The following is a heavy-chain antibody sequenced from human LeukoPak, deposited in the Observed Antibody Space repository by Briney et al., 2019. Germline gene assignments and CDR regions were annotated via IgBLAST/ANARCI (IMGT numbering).Heavy chain of an antibody. CDR1: GFTFSSYA. V-gene: IGHV3-30*01. CDR2: ISYDGSNK. J-gene: IGHJ4*02. CDR3: AREGDYYDSSGYYETLDY. Sequence: GGSLRLSCAASGFTFSSYAMHWVRQAPGKVLEWVAVISYDGSNKYYADSVKGRFTISRDNSKNTLYLQMNSLRAEDTAVYYCAREGDYYDSSGYYETLDYWGQGTLVTVSS. D-gene: IGHD3-22*01.